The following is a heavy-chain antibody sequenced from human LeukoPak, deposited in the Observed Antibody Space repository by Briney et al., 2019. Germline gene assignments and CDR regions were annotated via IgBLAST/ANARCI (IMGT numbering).Heavy chain of an antibody. J-gene: IGHJ4*02. V-gene: IGHV3-30*18. Sequence: GSLRLSCAASGFTFSSYGMHWVRQAPGKGLEWVAVISYDGSNKYYADSVKGRFTISRDNSKNTLYLQMNSLRAEDTAVYYSAKDSYRCGYEAFDYWGQGTLVTVSS. D-gene: IGHD5-18*01. CDR2: ISYDGSNK. CDR3: AKDSYRCGYEAFDY. CDR1: GFTFSSYG.